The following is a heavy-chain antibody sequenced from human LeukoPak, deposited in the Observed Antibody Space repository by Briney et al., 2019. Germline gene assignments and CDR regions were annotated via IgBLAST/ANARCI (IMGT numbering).Heavy chain of an antibody. CDR1: GGSISSYY. CDR3: ARIGVTMVRGANPPYYYYYGMDV. J-gene: IGHJ6*02. Sequence: SETLSLTCSVSGGSISSYYWSWIRQPPGKGLEWIGYIYYSGSTNYNPSLKSRVTISVDTSKNQFSLKLSSVTAADTDVYYCARIGVTMVRGANPPYYYYYGMDVWGQGTTVTVSS. D-gene: IGHD3-10*01. V-gene: IGHV4-59*08. CDR2: IYYSGST.